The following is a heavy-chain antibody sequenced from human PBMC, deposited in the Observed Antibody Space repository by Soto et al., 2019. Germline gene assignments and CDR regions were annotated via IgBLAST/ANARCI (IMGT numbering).Heavy chain of an antibody. Sequence: PSETLSLTCTVSGGSISSHYWNWIRKPAGKGLEWIGRFYISGRTDYNHSLKSRVTMSADTSKNQFFLNLTSVTAADTAVYYCVRVGWENWFDLWGQGTLVTVS. D-gene: IGHD1-26*01. CDR3: VRVGWENWFDL. J-gene: IGHJ5*02. V-gene: IGHV4-4*07. CDR1: GGSISSHY. CDR2: FYISGRT.